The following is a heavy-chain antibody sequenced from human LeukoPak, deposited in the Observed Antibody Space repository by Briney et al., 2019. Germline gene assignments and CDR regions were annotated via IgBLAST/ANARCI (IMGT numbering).Heavy chain of an antibody. D-gene: IGHD1/OR15-1a*01. CDR2: ISYDGSNK. Sequence: PGRSLRLSCAASGFTFSSYGMHWVRQAPGKGLEWVAVISYDGSNKYYADSVKGRFTISRDNNKKSLYLQMNSLRTEDTALYYCAKALGGTGDDWGQGTLVTVSS. CDR1: GFTFSSYG. J-gene: IGHJ4*02. CDR3: AKALGGTGDD. V-gene: IGHV3-30*18.